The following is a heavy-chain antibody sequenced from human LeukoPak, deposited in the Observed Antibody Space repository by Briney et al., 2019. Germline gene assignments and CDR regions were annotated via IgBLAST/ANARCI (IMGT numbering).Heavy chain of an antibody. V-gene: IGHV3-48*04. D-gene: IGHD3-10*01. CDR3: ARGFRGVDY. J-gene: IGHJ4*02. CDR1: GFTFSSYS. Sequence: GGSLRLSCAASGFTFSSYSMNWVRQAPGKGLEWVSYISSSSSTIYYADSVKGRFTISRDNAKNSLYVQMNSLRAEDTAVYYCARGFRGVDYWGQGTLVTVSS. CDR2: ISSSSSTI.